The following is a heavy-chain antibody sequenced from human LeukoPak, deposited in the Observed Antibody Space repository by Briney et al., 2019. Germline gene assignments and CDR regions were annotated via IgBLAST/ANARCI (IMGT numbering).Heavy chain of an antibody. D-gene: IGHD6-25*01. J-gene: IGHJ6*02. CDR3: AKDSIAAAAYYYYGMDV. V-gene: IGHV3-9*01. Sequence: GRSLRLSCAASGFTFDDYAMHWVRQAPGKGLEWVSGISWNSGSIGYADSVKGRFTISRDNAKNSLYLQMNSLRAEDTALYYCAKDSIAAAAYYYYGMDVWGQGTMVTVSS. CDR1: GFTFDDYA. CDR2: ISWNSGSI.